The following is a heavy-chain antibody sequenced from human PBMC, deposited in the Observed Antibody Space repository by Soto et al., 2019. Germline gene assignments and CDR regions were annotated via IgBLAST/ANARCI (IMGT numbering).Heavy chain of an antibody. CDR2: IDHSGYT. J-gene: IGHJ5*02. CDR1: CGSFSRYY. Sequence: ETLALTCTASCGSFSRYYRNWIRQPPVKGLEWIGEIDHSGYTNYNPSLKSRVTISVDTSQNQFSLRLTSVTAADTDVYYCARVRDWFDPWGEGILVAVSS. CDR3: ARVRDWFDP. V-gene: IGHV4-34*01. D-gene: IGHD3-3*01.